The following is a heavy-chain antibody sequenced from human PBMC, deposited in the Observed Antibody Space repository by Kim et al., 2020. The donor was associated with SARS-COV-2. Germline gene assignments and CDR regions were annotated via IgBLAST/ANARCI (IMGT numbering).Heavy chain of an antibody. V-gene: IGHV4-31*03. J-gene: IGHJ4*02. CDR1: GGSISSGGYY. CDR2: IYYSGST. Sequence: SETLSLTCTVSGGSISSGGYYWSWIRQHPGKGLEWIGYIYYSGSTYYNPSLKSRVTISVDTSKNQFSLKLSSVTAADTAVYYCARGSTSSSCHRCLFGWGQGTLVTVSS. CDR3: ARGSTSSSCHRCLFG. D-gene: IGHD6-13*01.